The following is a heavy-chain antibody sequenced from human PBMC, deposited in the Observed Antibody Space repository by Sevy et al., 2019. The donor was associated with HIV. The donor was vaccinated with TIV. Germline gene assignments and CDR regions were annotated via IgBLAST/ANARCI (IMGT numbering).Heavy chain of an antibody. CDR2: IQYDGRNT. CDR3: AKNTAAVGTGGFDY. CDR1: GFTFSYSS. V-gene: IGHV3-30*02. J-gene: IGHJ4*02. Sequence: GGSLRLSCTTSGFTFSYSSMHWVRQAPGKGLEWVTFIQYDGRNTHYADSVKGRFTISRDNSKNTLYLQMNSLRGDDTAVYYCAKNTAAVGTGGFDYWGQGALVTVSS. D-gene: IGHD6-13*01.